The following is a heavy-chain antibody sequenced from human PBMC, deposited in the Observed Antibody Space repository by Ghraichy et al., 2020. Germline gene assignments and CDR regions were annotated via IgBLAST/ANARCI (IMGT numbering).Heavy chain of an antibody. D-gene: IGHD2-15*01. CDR3: AKDSRCSGGSCYPIFLFDY. J-gene: IGHJ4*02. CDR2: ISGSGGST. V-gene: IGHV3-23*01. Sequence: GGSLRLSCAASGFTFSSYAMSWVRQAPGKGLEWVSAISGSGGSTYYADSVKGRFTISRDNSKNTLYLQMNSLRAEDTAVYYCAKDSRCSGGSCYPIFLFDYWGQGTLVTVSS. CDR1: GFTFSSYA.